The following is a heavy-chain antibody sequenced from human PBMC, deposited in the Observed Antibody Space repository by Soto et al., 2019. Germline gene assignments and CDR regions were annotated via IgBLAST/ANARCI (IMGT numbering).Heavy chain of an antibody. Sequence: QVQLVQSGAEVKKPGSSVKVSCKASGGTFSRYSITWVRQAPGHGLEWIGRIIPIFGIASYAQKFQGRVTITADDSTSTAYMELSSLRSDDTAVYYCAREDRDRETGLVPAAIDGMDVWDQGTTVTVSS. D-gene: IGHD2-2*01. V-gene: IGHV1-69*08. CDR1: GGTFSRYS. CDR3: AREDRDRETGLVPAAIDGMDV. J-gene: IGHJ6*02. CDR2: IIPIFGIA.